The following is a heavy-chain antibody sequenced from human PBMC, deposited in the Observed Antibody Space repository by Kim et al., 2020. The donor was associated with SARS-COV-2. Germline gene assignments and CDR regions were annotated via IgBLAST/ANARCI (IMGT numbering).Heavy chain of an antibody. CDR2: IYYSGST. D-gene: IGHD3-9*01. CDR1: GGSISSSSYY. CDR3: ARQGPYYDILTGYSPSWFDT. J-gene: IGHJ5*02. V-gene: IGHV4-39*01. Sequence: SETLSLTCTVSGGSISSSSYYWGWIRQPPGKGLEWIGSIYYSGSTYYNPSLKSRVTISVDTSKNQFSLELSSVTAADTTVYYCARQGPYYDILTGYSPSWFDTWGQRTLVTVSS.